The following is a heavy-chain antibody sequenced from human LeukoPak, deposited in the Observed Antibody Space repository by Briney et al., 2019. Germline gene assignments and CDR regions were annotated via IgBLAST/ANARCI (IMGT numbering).Heavy chain of an antibody. D-gene: IGHD5-18*01. V-gene: IGHV1-24*01. CDR3: ARGYSYGSLVGY. Sequence: ASVKVSCKVSGYTLTELSMHWVRQAPGKGLEWMGGFDPEDGETIYAQKFQGRVTMTRNTSISTAYMELSSLRSEDTAVYYCARGYSYGSLVGYWGQGTLVTVSS. CDR2: FDPEDGET. CDR1: GYTLTELS. J-gene: IGHJ4*02.